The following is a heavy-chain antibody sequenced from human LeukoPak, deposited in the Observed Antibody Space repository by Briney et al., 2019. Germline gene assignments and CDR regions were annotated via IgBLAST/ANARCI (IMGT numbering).Heavy chain of an antibody. Sequence: PSETLSLTCAVSGGSISSSDWWTWVRQPPGEGLEWIGEIYHSGSTKYNPSLKSRVTISVDKSKNQFSLKVSSVTAADTAVYYCARDASLQMGAFVVWGQGTMVTVSS. CDR2: IYHSGST. D-gene: IGHD1-1*01. V-gene: IGHV4-4*02. J-gene: IGHJ3*01. CDR3: ARDASLQMGAFVV. CDR1: GGSISSSDW.